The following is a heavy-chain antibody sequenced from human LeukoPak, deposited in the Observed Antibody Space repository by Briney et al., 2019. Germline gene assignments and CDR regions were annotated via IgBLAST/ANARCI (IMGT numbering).Heavy chain of an antibody. Sequence: PSETLSLTCAVYGGSFSGYYWSWIRQPPGKGLEWIGEINHSGSTNYNPSLKSRVTISVDTSKNQFSLKLSSVTAADTAVYYCARGARDGYNPWGQGTLVTVSS. CDR3: ARGARDGYNP. J-gene: IGHJ4*02. CDR2: INHSGST. D-gene: IGHD5-24*01. CDR1: GGSFSGYY. V-gene: IGHV4-34*01.